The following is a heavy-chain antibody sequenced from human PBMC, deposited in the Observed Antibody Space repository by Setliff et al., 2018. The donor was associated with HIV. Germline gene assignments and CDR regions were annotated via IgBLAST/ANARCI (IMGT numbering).Heavy chain of an antibody. V-gene: IGHV3-66*02. Sequence: GESLKLSCAASGFTVSTYYMSWVRQAPGKGLEWISTIYSGGDTYHADSVKGRVTLSRDNSKNTLYLQMNSLRPEDTAVYYCARVRLYNNALDYWGQGTQVTVSS. J-gene: IGHJ4*02. D-gene: IGHD3-10*01. CDR3: ARVRLYNNALDY. CDR1: GFTVSTYY. CDR2: IYSGGDT.